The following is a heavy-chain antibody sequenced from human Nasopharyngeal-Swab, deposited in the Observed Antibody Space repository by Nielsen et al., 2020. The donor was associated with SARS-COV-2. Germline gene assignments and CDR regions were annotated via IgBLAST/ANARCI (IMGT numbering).Heavy chain of an antibody. D-gene: IGHD3-16*01. V-gene: IGHV3-23*01. CDR2: MTGRGAYT. Sequence: GGSLRLSCAASGFTFSSYGMNWVRQAPGKGLEWVSAMTGRGAYTYYADSVKGRFTISRDNSKNTLYMQMNSLRADDTAIYYCVKHKGEPLWSIFDSWGQGTLVTVSS. CDR3: VKHKGEPLWSIFDS. J-gene: IGHJ4*02. CDR1: GFTFSSYG.